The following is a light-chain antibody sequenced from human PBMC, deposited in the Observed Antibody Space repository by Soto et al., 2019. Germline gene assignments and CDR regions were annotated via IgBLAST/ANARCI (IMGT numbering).Light chain of an antibody. Sequence: VMTQSPAALSVSPGERATLSCGASQSVSSNLAWYQQKPGQAPRLLIYGASTRATGIPARFSGSGSGTEFTLTISSLQSEDFAVYYCQQYNNWPQTFGHGTKVDIK. CDR3: QQYNNWPQT. J-gene: IGKJ1*01. CDR2: GAS. CDR1: QSVSSN. V-gene: IGKV3-15*01.